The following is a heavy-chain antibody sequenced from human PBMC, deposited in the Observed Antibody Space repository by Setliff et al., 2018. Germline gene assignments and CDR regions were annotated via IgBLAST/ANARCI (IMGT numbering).Heavy chain of an antibody. CDR3: VRGPGSGNTYWFDH. V-gene: IGHV3-7*04. D-gene: IGHD3-10*01. Sequence: GGSLRLSCAASRFTFSNHWMSWVRQAPGKGLEWVANIKEDGSEKYYVDSVKGRFTISRDNAKNSLDLQMDSLRAEDTAVYYCVRGPGSGNTYWFDHWGQGTLVTVSS. CDR2: IKEDGSEK. J-gene: IGHJ5*02. CDR1: RFTFSNHW.